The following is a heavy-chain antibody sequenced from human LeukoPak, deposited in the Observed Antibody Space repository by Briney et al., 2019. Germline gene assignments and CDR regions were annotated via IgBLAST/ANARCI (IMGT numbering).Heavy chain of an antibody. J-gene: IGHJ6*03. Sequence: ASVKVSCKASGYTFTSYYMHWVRQAPGQGLEWMGIINPSGGSTSYAQKFQGRVTMTRDMSTSTVYMELSSLRSEDTAVYYCARAGYSSSWYPLYYYYYYMDVWGKGTTVTVSS. CDR2: INPSGGST. V-gene: IGHV1-46*01. CDR3: ARAGYSSSWYPLYYYYYYMDV. D-gene: IGHD6-13*01. CDR1: GYTFTSYY.